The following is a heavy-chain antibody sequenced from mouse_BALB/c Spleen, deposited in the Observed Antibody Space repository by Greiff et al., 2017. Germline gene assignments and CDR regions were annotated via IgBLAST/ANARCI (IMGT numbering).Heavy chain of an antibody. CDR1: GFTFSSYA. V-gene: IGHV5-9-4*01. CDR2: ISSGGSYT. Sequence: EVKVEESGGGLVKPGGSLKLSCAASGFTFSSYAMSWVRQSPEKRLEWVAEISSGGSYTYYPDTVTGRFTISRDNAKNTLYLEMSSLRSEDTAMYYCVREGIGAMDYWGQGTSVTVSS. J-gene: IGHJ4*01. CDR3: VREGIGAMDY.